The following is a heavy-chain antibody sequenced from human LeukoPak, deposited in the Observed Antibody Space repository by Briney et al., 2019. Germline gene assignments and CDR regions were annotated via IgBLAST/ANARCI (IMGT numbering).Heavy chain of an antibody. CDR3: ARVNVVARDYYYYYMDV. V-gene: IGHV3-21*01. J-gene: IGHJ6*03. D-gene: IGHD2-21*01. Sequence: PGGSLRLSCAASGFTFSSYNMNWVRQAPGKGLEWVSSISSSSSYIYYADSVKGRFTISRDNAKNSLYLQMNSLRAEDTAVYYCARVNVVARDYYYYYMDVWGKGTTVTVSS. CDR1: GFTFSSYN. CDR2: ISSSSSYI.